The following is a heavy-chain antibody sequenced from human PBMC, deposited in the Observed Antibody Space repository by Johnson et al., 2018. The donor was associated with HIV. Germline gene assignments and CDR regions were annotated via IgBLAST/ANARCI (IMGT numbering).Heavy chain of an antibody. CDR1: GFTFSSYA. D-gene: IGHD3-10*01. V-gene: IGHV3-30*14. CDR2: ISYDGSYK. Sequence: QVQLVESGGGVVQPGRSLRLSCAASGFTFSSYAMHWVRQAPGKGLEWVAVISYDGSYKYYADSVKGRFTISRDNSKNTLYLQMNSLRAEDTAVYYCARAGGSGDACDIWGQGTMVTISS. CDR3: ARAGGSGDACDI. J-gene: IGHJ3*02.